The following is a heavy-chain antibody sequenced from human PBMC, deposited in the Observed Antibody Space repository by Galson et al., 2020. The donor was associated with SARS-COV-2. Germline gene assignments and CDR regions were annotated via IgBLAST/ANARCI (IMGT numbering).Heavy chain of an antibody. D-gene: IGHD1-7*01. Sequence: GGSLRLSCAASGFTFSSYGMHWVRQAPGKGLEWVAVISYDGSNKYYADSVKGRFTISRDNSKNTLYLQMNSLRAEDTAVYYCAKEAELELYRPYYFDYWGQGTLVTVSS. J-gene: IGHJ4*02. V-gene: IGHV3-30*18. CDR2: ISYDGSNK. CDR1: GFTFSSYG. CDR3: AKEAELELYRPYYFDY.